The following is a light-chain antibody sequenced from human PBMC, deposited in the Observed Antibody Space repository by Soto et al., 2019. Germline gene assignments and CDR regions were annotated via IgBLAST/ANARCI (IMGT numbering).Light chain of an antibody. Sequence: QSALTQPASVSGSPGQSITISCTGSTSDVGAYNYVSWYKHHPGQAPQLMIYEVSNRPSGVSNRFSGFKSCNTASLTISGLQADDEGEYYCFSKTSRSSPLVFGTCTKLTVL. V-gene: IGLV2-14*01. CDR1: TSDVGAYNY. J-gene: IGLJ1*01. CDR2: EVS. CDR3: FSKTSRSSPLV.